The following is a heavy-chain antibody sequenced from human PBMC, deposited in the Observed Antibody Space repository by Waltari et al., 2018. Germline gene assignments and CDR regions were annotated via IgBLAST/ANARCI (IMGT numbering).Heavy chain of an antibody. Sequence: YWGWIRQPPGKGLEWIGNIYHSGSTHYNPSLKSRVTISVDTSKNQFSLKLSSVTAADTAVYYCARRAAITAAGPTYYMDVWGKGTTVTVSS. V-gene: IGHV4-38-2*01. CDR1: Y. D-gene: IGHD6-13*01. CDR3: ARRAAITAAGPTYYMDV. J-gene: IGHJ6*03. CDR2: IYHSGST.